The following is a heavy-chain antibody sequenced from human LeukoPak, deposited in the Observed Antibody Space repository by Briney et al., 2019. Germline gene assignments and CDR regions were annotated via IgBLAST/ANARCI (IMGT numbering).Heavy chain of an antibody. D-gene: IGHD1-26*01. Sequence: ASVKVSCTASGYTFTSYDINWVRQAPGQGLEWMGWISAYNGNTNYAQKLQGRVTMTTDTSTSTAYMELRSLRSDDTAVYYCASSGGSLLPFDYWGQGTLVTVSS. CDR3: ASSGGSLLPFDY. J-gene: IGHJ4*02. V-gene: IGHV1-18*01. CDR2: ISAYNGNT. CDR1: GYTFTSYD.